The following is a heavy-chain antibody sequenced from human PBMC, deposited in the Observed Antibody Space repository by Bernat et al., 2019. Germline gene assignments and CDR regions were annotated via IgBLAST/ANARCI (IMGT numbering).Heavy chain of an antibody. CDR2: LSGTGGST. Sequence: EVQLLESGGGLVQPGGSLTLSCAASGFTFSHSGMSWVRPAPGKGLDWVSGLSGTGGSTNYADSMKGRFTITRDKSKSTLKLKMNSLRAEDTAIYNSAKNKKDLDYWGQGTLVTVSS. V-gene: IGHV3-23*01. D-gene: IGHD1/OR15-1a*01. CDR3: AKNKKDLDY. J-gene: IGHJ4*02. CDR1: GFTFSHSG.